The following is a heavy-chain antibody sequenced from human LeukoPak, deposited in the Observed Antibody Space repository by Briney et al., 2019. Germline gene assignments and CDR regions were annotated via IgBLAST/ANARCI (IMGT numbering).Heavy chain of an antibody. Sequence: PGGSLRLSCAASGLTFSSFEMKWVRQAPGKGLEWVSYISSSGSTIYYADSVKGSFTISIYNAKNSLYLQMNGLSAEDTAVDYCARQWLDYWGQGTLVTVSS. CDR2: ISSSGSTI. D-gene: IGHD6-19*01. V-gene: IGHV3-48*03. CDR1: GLTFSSFE. CDR3: ARQWLDY. J-gene: IGHJ4*02.